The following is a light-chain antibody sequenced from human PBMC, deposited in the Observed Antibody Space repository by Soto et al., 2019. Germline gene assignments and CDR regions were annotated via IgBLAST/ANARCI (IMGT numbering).Light chain of an antibody. V-gene: IGKV3-20*01. CDR1: QSVNNNY. J-gene: IGKJ1*01. Sequence: EIVLTQSPGTLSLSPGERATLSCRASQSVNNNYLTWYQQKVGQAPRLLIYGASSRATGIPDRFSGSGSGTDFTLTISRLEPEDFAVYYCQQDGTSPWTFGQGTKVEI. CDR3: QQDGTSPWT. CDR2: GAS.